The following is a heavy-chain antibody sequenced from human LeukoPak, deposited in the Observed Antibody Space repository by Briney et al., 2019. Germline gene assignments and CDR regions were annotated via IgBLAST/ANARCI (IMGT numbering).Heavy chain of an antibody. D-gene: IGHD5-24*01. V-gene: IGHV3-9*01. CDR3: AEATTMATNFYYYYGMDV. CDR2: INWNGGRR. Sequence: GGSLRLSCAASGFTFDDYGMHWVRQAPGKGLEWVSGINWNGGRRDYADSVKGRFTISRDNAKNSLFLQMNSLRAEDTALYFCAEATTMATNFYYYYGMDVWGQGTTVTVSS. CDR1: GFTFDDYG. J-gene: IGHJ6*02.